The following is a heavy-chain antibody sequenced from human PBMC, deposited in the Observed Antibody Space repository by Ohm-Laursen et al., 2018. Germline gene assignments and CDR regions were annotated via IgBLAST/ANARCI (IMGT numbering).Heavy chain of an antibody. CDR1: GFTFSSYE. CDR2: ISSSGSTI. V-gene: IGHV3-48*03. D-gene: IGHD3-22*01. CDR3: AKDSSGSAFDY. Sequence: SLRLSCTASGFTFSSYEMNWVRQAPGKGLEWVSYISSSGSTIYYADSVKGRFTISRDNAKNSLYLQMNSLRAEDTALYYCAKDSSGSAFDYWGQGTLVTVSS. J-gene: IGHJ4*02.